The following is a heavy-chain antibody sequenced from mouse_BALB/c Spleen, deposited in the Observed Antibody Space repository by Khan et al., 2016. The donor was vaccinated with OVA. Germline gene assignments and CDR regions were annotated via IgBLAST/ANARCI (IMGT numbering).Heavy chain of an antibody. CDR2: IDPDNGNT. CDR3: ARPGHEASCPY. J-gene: IGHJ3*01. V-gene: IGHV14-1*02. Sequence: IQLVQSGDEVVRPGALVKLSCKASGFNVKDYYMHWVKQRPEQGLEWIGWIDPDNGNTLYDQKFQGKASITDDTSSNTAYLQLSSLTSADTAVYYMARPGHEASCPYLGQGTLIIVPA. D-gene: IGHD6-1*01. CDR1: GFNVKDYY.